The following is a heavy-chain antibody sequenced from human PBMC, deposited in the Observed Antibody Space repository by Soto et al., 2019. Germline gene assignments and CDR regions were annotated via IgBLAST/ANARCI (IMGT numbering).Heavy chain of an antibody. D-gene: IGHD4-17*01. V-gene: IGHV3-74*01. CDR3: ARDSYAPHV. CDR1: GFAFSSYW. Sequence: GSPLRLCCAASGFAFSSYWMHWVRQTPGKGPVWVSRIYNDGSMTAYADSVKGRFTISRDNAKNTVLLEMKNLRAEDTAVYYCARDSYAPHVWGQGTTVTVSS. J-gene: IGHJ6*02. CDR2: IYNDGSMT.